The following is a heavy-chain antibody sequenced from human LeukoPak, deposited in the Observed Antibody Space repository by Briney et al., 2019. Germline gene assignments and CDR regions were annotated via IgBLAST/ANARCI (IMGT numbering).Heavy chain of an antibody. D-gene: IGHD4-17*01. Sequence: GESLKISCKDSGYSFTNYWIGWVRQMPGKGLEWMGIIHSADSNTKYSPSFQGQVTISADKSISTSYLQWSGLKASDTAMYYCAGARHGDYRWDYWGQGTLATVSS. CDR1: GYSFTNYW. V-gene: IGHV5-51*01. CDR3: AGARHGDYRWDY. CDR2: IHSADSNT. J-gene: IGHJ4*02.